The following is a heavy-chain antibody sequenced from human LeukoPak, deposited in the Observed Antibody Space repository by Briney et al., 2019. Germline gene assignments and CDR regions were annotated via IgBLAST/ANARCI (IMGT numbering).Heavy chain of an antibody. V-gene: IGHV3-30*02. D-gene: IGHD5-24*01. CDR1: GFIFNSYG. CDR3: AKDQEDGYNPLDY. J-gene: IGHJ4*02. CDR2: IRYDGSNK. Sequence: PGGSLRLSCAASGFIFNSYGMHWVRQAPGKGLEWVAFIRYDGSNKYYADSVKGRFTISRDNSKNTLYLQMNSLRAEDTAVYYCAKDQEDGYNPLDYWGQGTLVIVSS.